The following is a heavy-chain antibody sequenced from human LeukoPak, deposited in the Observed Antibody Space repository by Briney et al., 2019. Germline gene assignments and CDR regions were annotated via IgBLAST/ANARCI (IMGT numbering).Heavy chain of an antibody. J-gene: IGHJ4*02. CDR1: GFDFSTYS. D-gene: IGHD6-19*01. CDR3: ARVGRSGWTVDY. Sequence: GGSLRLSCAASGFDFSTYSIDWVRQAPGKGLEWVSYISSSSSNIYHADSVKGRFTISRDNAKNSLHLQMNSLRVEDTAVYCARVGRSGWTVDYWGQGTLVTVSS. CDR2: ISSSSSNI. V-gene: IGHV3-48*04.